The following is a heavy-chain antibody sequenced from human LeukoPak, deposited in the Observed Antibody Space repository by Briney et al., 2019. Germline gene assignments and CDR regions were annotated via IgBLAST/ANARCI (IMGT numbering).Heavy chain of an antibody. V-gene: IGHV4-59*01. CDR1: GGSLSSYY. CDR2: IYYSGST. J-gene: IGHJ6*03. CDR3: ARSITMVRGVIRSYYYMDV. Sequence: SETLSLTCTVSGGSLSSYYWSWIRQPPGKGLEWIGYIYYSGSTNYNPSLKSRVTISVDTSKNQFSLKLSSVTAADTAVYYCARSITMVRGVIRSYYYMDVWGKGTTVTVSS. D-gene: IGHD3-10*01.